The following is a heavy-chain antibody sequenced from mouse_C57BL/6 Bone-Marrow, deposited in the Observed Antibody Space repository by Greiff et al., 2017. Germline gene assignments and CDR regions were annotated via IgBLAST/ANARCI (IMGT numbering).Heavy chain of an antibody. CDR1: GFNIKDYY. V-gene: IGHV14-4*01. Sequence: VQLQQSGAELVRPGASVKLSCTASGFNIKDYYIHWVKQRPEQGLEWIGWIDPEIGDTEYASKFKGKATITSDTSSNTAYLQLSSLTSDDTAVYYCSSFDGNYFDFWGRGTALTVAS. CDR3: SSFDGNYFDF. J-gene: IGHJ2*01. CDR2: IDPEIGDT. D-gene: IGHD2-3*01.